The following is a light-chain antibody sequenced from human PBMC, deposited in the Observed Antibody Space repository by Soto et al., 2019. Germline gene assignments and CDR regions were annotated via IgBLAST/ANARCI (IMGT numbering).Light chain of an antibody. Sequence: DVQLTQSPSSLSVFVGDSVTVTCRARQNIITYLHWYHQKPGEAPTLLINAASTLQSGVPSRFSGSGSGTDFTLTINSLQPEDVGTYYCQQSYSNPTFGQGTTVEIK. CDR1: QNIITY. CDR3: QQSYSNPT. J-gene: IGKJ1*01. CDR2: AAS. V-gene: IGKV1-39*01.